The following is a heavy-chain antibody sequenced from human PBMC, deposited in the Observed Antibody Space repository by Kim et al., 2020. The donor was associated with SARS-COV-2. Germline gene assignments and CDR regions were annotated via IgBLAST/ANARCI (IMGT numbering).Heavy chain of an antibody. J-gene: IGHJ4*02. CDR3: LGGFFFDY. Sequence: ASVKVSCKTSGHIFTRDSIHWVRQAPGQGLEWMGGIDCGNGNTIYSQKFQGRVTFTTDTSASTAYMELSFLRSEDSAVYYCLGGFFFDYWGQGTLAPVPS. CDR1: GHIFTRDS. CDR2: IDCGNGNT. D-gene: IGHD3-16*01. V-gene: IGHV1-3*01.